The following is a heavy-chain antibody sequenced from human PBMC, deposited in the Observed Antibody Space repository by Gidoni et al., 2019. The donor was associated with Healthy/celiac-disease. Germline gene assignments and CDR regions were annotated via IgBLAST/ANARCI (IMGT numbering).Heavy chain of an antibody. CDR2: INHSGST. V-gene: IGHV4-34*01. D-gene: IGHD6-13*01. CDR3: ARGSLSSSWYKRYYYGMDV. CDR1: GGSFSGYY. Sequence: QVQLQQWGAGLLKPSETLSLTCAVYGGSFSGYYWSWIRQPPGKGLEWIGEINHSGSTNYNPSLKSRVTISVDTSKNQFSLKLSSVTAADTAVYYCARGSLSSSWYKRYYYGMDVWGQGTTVTVSS. J-gene: IGHJ6*02.